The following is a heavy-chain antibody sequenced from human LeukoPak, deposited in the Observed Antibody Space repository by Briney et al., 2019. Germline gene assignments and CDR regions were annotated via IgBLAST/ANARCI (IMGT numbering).Heavy chain of an antibody. CDR3: AKVGYGDYVWFDP. CDR1: GGSISSSSYY. V-gene: IGHV4-39*01. J-gene: IGHJ5*02. CDR2: IYYSGST. Sequence: PSETLSLTCTVSGGSISSSSYYWGWIRQPPGKGLEWIGSIYYSGSTYYNPSLKSRVTISVDTSKNQFSLKLSSVTAADTAVYYCAKVGYGDYVWFDPWGQGTLVTVSS. D-gene: IGHD4-17*01.